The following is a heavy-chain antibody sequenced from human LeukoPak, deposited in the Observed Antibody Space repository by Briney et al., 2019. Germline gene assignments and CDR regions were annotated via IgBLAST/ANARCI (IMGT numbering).Heavy chain of an antibody. CDR2: IYYSGST. CDR1: GGSISSYY. J-gene: IGHJ4*02. D-gene: IGHD4-17*01. Sequence: SETLSLTCTVSGGSISSYYWSWIRQPPGKGLEWIGYIYYSGSTNYNPSLKSRVTISVDTSENQFSLKLSSVTAADTAVYYCARVIDGDFDYWGQGTLVTVSS. CDR3: ARVIDGDFDY. V-gene: IGHV4-59*01.